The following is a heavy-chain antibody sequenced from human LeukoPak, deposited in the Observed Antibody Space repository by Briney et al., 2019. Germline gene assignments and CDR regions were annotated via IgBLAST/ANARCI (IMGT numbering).Heavy chain of an antibody. V-gene: IGHV4-39*02. CDR2: IYYGGST. D-gene: IGHD1-1*01. J-gene: IGHJ6*02. CDR3: ARDRIVEVERPVDV. CDR1: GGSISSSSCH. Sequence: PSETLSLTCTVSGGSISSSSCHWGWIRQSPGKGLEWIGNIYYGGSTYYNPSLQSRVTISVDTSKNQFSLKLGSVTAADTAVYYCARDRIVEVERPVDVWGQGTTVTVSS.